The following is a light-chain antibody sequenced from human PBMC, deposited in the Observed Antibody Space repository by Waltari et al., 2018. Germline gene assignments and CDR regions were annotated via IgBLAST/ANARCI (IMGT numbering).Light chain of an antibody. CDR3: SSYTRSGTYV. CDR2: DVS. J-gene: IGLJ1*01. CDR1: SSDVGGYNY. V-gene: IGLV2-14*01. Sequence: QSALTQPASVSGSPGQSITISCTGTSSDVGGYNYVSWYQQYPGKAPKLMIYDVSNRPSGVSDRFSGSKSGNTASLTISGLQAEDEADYCCSSYTRSGTYVFGSGTKVTVL.